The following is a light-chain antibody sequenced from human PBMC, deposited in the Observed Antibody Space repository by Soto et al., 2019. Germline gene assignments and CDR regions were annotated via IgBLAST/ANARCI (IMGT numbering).Light chain of an antibody. J-gene: IGKJ1*01. V-gene: IGKV3-20*01. CDR2: GAS. CDR1: QSVSSS. Sequence: EIVLTQSPGTLSLSPGERATLSCRASQSVSSSLAWYQQKPGQAPRVLMYGASSRATSIPDRFSGSGSGTDFTLTISGLEPEDFAVYHCQQYGSSPRTFGQGTNVEIK. CDR3: QQYGSSPRT.